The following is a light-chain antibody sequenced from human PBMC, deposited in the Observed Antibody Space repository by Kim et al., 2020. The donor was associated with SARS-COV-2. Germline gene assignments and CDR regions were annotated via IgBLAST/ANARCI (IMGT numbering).Light chain of an antibody. CDR3: GKYGGFDTYV. Sequence: QSALTQPPSASGSPGQSVTISCTGTINNIGSYNYVSWYQQHPGKAPKLIIYEVTKRPSGVPDRFSGSKSGNTASLTVSGLQAEDEADYYCGKYGGFDTYVFGTGTKVTVL. J-gene: IGLJ1*01. V-gene: IGLV2-8*01. CDR1: INNIGSYNY. CDR2: EVT.